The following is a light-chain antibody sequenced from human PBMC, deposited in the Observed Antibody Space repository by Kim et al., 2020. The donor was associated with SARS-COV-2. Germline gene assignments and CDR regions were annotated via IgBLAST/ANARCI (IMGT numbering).Light chain of an antibody. CDR3: SSYTSSSNVV. Sequence: QSALTQPLRVWSPGQSITISCTGTSSDVGGYNYVSWYQQHPGKAPKLMIYDVSKRPSGVSNRFSGSKSGNTASLTISGLQAEDEADYYCSSYTSSSNVVFGGGTQLTVL. CDR1: SSDVGGYNY. V-gene: IGLV2-14*01. CDR2: DVS. J-gene: IGLJ2*01.